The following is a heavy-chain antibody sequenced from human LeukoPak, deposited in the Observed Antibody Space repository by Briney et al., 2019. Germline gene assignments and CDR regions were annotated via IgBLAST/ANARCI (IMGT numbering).Heavy chain of an antibody. D-gene: IGHD3-22*01. CDR3: ARVGSRYYDSSGYYSNWFDP. J-gene: IGHJ5*02. Sequence: SETLSLTCTVSGGSISSYYWSWIRQPPGKGLEWIGYIYYSGSTNYNPSLKSRVTISVDTSKNQFSLKLSSVTAADTAVYYCARVGSRYYDSSGYYSNWFDPSGQGTLVTVSS. CDR1: GGSISSYY. CDR2: IYYSGST. V-gene: IGHV4-59*01.